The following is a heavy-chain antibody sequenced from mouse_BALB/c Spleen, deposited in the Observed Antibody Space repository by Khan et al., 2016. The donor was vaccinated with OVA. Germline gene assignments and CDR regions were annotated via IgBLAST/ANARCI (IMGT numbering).Heavy chain of an antibody. Sequence: QVQLQQSGAELMKPGASVKISCKATGYTFSSYWIEWVKQRPGHGLEWIGDILPGSGSTTYNDKFKGKGTFTAHTSSNTAYMQLSSLTSEDSAGYYCARGGYGRCAYWGQGTLVTVSA. CDR2: ILPGSGST. D-gene: IGHD2-2*01. V-gene: IGHV1-9*01. J-gene: IGHJ3*01. CDR3: ARGGYGRCAY. CDR1: GYTFSSYW.